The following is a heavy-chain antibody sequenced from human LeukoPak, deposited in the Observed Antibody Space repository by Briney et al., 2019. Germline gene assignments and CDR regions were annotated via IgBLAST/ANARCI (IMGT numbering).Heavy chain of an antibody. Sequence: PSQTLSLTCAISGDSVSSNSVAWNWIRQTPSRGLEWLGRTYYRSEWYNDYAVSVKSRITINADTSKNQFSLQLNSVSPEDTAVYYCAREREHSFDYWGQGTLVTVSS. CDR1: GDSVSSNSVA. V-gene: IGHV6-1*01. D-gene: IGHD1-26*01. CDR3: AREREHSFDY. CDR2: TYYRSEWYN. J-gene: IGHJ4*02.